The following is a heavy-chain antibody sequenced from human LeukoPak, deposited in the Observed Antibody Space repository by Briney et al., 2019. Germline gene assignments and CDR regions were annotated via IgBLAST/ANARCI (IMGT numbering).Heavy chain of an antibody. CDR1: GFTFSSYS. CDR2: ISSSSSYI. D-gene: IGHD3-10*01. V-gene: IGHV3-21*01. CDR3: ARDVGSGRYSASGPIDY. Sequence: KPGGSLRLSCAASGFTFSSYSMNWVRQAPGKGLEWVSFISSSSSYIYYADSVKGRFTISRDNAKNSLYLQMNSLRAEDTAVYYCARDVGSGRYSASGPIDYWGQGTLVTVSS. J-gene: IGHJ4*02.